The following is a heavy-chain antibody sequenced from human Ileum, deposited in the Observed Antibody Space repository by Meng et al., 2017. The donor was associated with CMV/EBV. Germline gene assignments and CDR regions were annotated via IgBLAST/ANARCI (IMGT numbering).Heavy chain of an antibody. V-gene: IGHV1-2*02. CDR1: GYTFTGYY. CDR3: ARGPHFRGAYGMDV. J-gene: IGHJ6*02. Sequence: SGYTFTGYYMHWVRQAPGQGLEWMGWINPNSGGTNYAQKFQGRVTMTRDTSISTAYMELSRLRSDDTAVYYCARGPHFRGAYGMDVWGQGTTVTVSS. D-gene: IGHD3-3*02. CDR2: INPNSGGT.